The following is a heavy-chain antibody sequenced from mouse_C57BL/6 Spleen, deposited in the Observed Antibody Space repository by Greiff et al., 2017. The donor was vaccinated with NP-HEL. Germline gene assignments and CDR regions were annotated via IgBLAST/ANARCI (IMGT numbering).Heavy chain of an antibody. CDR2: INPNNGGT. D-gene: IGHD1-1*01. J-gene: IGHJ2*01. Sequence: EVQLQQSGPELVKPGASVKISCKASGYTFTDYYMNWVKQSHGKSLEWIGDINPNNGGTSYNQKFKGKATLTVDKSSSTAYMELRSLTSEDSAVYYGERGGAYYGSSRNYFDYWGQGTTLTVSS. CDR1: GYTFTDYY. V-gene: IGHV1-26*01. CDR3: ERGGAYYGSSRNYFDY.